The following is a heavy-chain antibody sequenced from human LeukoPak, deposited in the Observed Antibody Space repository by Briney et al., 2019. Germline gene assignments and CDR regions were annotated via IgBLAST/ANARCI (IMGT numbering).Heavy chain of an antibody. V-gene: IGHV1-18*01. CDR3: ARGIIAVASLVFDY. CDR2: ISAYNGNT. J-gene: IGHJ4*02. Sequence: ASVKVSCKASGYTFTSYGISWVRQAPGQGLEWMGWISAYNGNTNYAQKLQGRVTMTTDTSTSTVYMELSSLRSEDTAVYYCARGIIAVASLVFDYWGQGTLVTVSS. D-gene: IGHD6-19*01. CDR1: GYTFTSYG.